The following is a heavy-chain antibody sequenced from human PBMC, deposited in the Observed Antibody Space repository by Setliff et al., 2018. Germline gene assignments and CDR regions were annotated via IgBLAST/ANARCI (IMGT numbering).Heavy chain of an antibody. Sequence: GGSLRLSCAASGFTLNIYAMSWVRQAPGKGLEWVSSISGNGDSTHYVDSVKGRFTISRDNSRDTVFLQMDTLRADDTAVYYCAKADYNFWSGYPPPPFDSWGQGTLVTVSS. CDR1: GFTLNIYA. CDR3: AKADYNFWSGYPPPPFDS. V-gene: IGHV3-23*01. J-gene: IGHJ4*02. CDR2: ISGNGDST. D-gene: IGHD3-3*01.